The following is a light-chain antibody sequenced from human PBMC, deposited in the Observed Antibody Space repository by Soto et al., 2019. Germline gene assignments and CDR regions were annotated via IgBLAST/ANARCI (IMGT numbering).Light chain of an antibody. V-gene: IGKV1-5*03. CDR2: KAS. J-gene: IGKJ2*01. CDR1: QSISVW. CDR3: QPYNSSPYT. Sequence: DIQMTQSPSTLSASVGDSVTITCRASQSISVWLAWYQQKPGKAPNLLIYKASSLEEGVPSRFSGSGSATQFTLTISSLRPDDFATYYCQPYNSSPYTFGQGTKLEIK.